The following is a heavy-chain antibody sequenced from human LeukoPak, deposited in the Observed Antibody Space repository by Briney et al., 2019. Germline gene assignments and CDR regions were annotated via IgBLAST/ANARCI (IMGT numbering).Heavy chain of an antibody. Sequence: SGPTLVNPTQTLTLTCTFSGFSLSTSGVGVGWIRQPPGKALEWLALIYWNDAKRYSPSLKSRLTITKDTSKNQVVLTMTNMDPVDTATYYCAHRLSYYDSSGYPYFDYWGQGTLVTVSS. D-gene: IGHD3-22*01. V-gene: IGHV2-5*01. CDR2: IYWNDAK. CDR1: GFSLSTSGVG. CDR3: AHRLSYYDSSGYPYFDY. J-gene: IGHJ4*02.